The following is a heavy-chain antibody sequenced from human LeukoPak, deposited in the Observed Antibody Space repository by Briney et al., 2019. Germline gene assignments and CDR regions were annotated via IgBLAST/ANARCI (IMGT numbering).Heavy chain of an antibody. Sequence: PSETLSLTCTVSGGSISSSSYYWGWIRQPPGKVLEWIGSIYYSGSTYYNPSLKSRVTISVDTSKNQFSLKLSSVTAADTAVYYCARLDHQRWLYNWFDPWGQGTLVTVSS. CDR1: GGSISSSSYY. D-gene: IGHD5-24*01. V-gene: IGHV4-39*01. J-gene: IGHJ5*02. CDR3: ARLDHQRWLYNWFDP. CDR2: IYYSGST.